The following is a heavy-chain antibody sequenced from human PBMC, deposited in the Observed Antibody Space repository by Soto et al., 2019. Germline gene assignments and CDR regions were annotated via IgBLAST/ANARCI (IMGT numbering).Heavy chain of an antibody. J-gene: IGHJ5*02. V-gene: IGHV1-69*06. CDR3: ARGGMGVVVTATKFDP. D-gene: IGHD2-21*02. CDR2: IIPIFGTA. CDR1: GGTFSSYA. Sequence: ASVKVSCKASGGTFSSYAISWVRQAPGQGLEWMGGIIPIFGTANYAQKFQGRVTITADKSTSTAYMELSSPRSEDTAVYYCARGGMGVVVTATKFDPWGQGTLVTVSS.